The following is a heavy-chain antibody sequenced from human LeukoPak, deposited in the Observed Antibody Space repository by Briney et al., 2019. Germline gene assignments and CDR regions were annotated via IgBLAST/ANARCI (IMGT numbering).Heavy chain of an antibody. Sequence: ASVKVSCKASGGTFSSYAISWVRQAPGQGLEWMGGIIPIFGTANYAQKFQGRVTITADESTSTAYMELSSLRSEDTAVYYCGRTARPRYYYYGMDVWGQGTTVTVSS. D-gene: IGHD6-6*01. J-gene: IGHJ6*02. CDR3: GRTARPRYYYYGMDV. CDR2: IIPIFGTA. CDR1: GGTFSSYA. V-gene: IGHV1-69*13.